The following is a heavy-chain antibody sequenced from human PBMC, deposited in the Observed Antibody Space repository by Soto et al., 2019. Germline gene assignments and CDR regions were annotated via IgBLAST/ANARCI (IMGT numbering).Heavy chain of an antibody. CDR2: IKKDGSEK. Sequence: EVQLVESGGGLVQPGGSLRLSCVASGFTFSSYWMTWVRQAPGKGLEWVANIKKDGSEKYYVDSVKGRFTISRDNAKNSLYLQMNSLRAEDTAVYYCARGTLWNVYQFFDYRGQGTLVTVSS. D-gene: IGHD3-3*01. CDR3: ARGTLWNVYQFFDY. CDR1: GFTFSSYW. V-gene: IGHV3-7*04. J-gene: IGHJ4*02.